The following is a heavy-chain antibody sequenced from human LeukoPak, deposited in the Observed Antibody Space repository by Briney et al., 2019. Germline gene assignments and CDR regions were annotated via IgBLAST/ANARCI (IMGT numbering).Heavy chain of an antibody. Sequence: GESLKISGKGSGYSFTSYWIGWVRQMPGRGLEWMRIICPDDSDTRYSPSFQGQVTISADKSISTAYLQWSSLKASDTAMYYCATIGRVADYVRPSQVYFDYWGQGTLVTVSS. J-gene: IGHJ4*02. CDR3: ATIGRVADYVRPSQVYFDY. V-gene: IGHV5-51*01. CDR1: GYSFTSYW. D-gene: IGHD4-17*01. CDR2: ICPDDSDT.